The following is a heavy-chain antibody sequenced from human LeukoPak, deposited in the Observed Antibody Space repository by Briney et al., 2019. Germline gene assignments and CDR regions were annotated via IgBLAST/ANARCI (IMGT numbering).Heavy chain of an antibody. Sequence: RASVKVSCKASGGTFSSYAISWVRQAPGQGLEWMGGIIPIFGTANYAQKFQGRVTITTDESTSTAYMELSSLRSEDTAVYYCAGDNYAGANWFDPWGQGTLVTVSS. V-gene: IGHV1-69*05. D-gene: IGHD1-7*01. CDR3: AGDNYAGANWFDP. CDR2: IIPIFGTA. CDR1: GGTFSSYA. J-gene: IGHJ5*02.